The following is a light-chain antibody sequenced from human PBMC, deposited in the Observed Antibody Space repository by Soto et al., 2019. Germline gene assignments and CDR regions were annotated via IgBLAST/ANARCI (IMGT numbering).Light chain of an antibody. CDR1: QSVSSSY. J-gene: IGKJ3*01. CDR2: GAS. CDR3: QQYGSSPT. Sequence: EIVLTQSPGALSLSPEEKATISCRDSQSVSSSYLAWYQQKPGQAPRLLIYGASSRATGIPDRFSGSGSGTDFTLTISRLEPEDFAVYYCQQYGSSPTFGPGTKVDIK. V-gene: IGKV3-20*01.